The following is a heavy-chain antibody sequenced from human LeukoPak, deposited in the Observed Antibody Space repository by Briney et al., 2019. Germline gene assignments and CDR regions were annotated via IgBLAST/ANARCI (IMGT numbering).Heavy chain of an antibody. CDR3: ARVQWLPLDVFNF. V-gene: IGHV4-59*01. D-gene: IGHD6-19*01. CDR1: GGSISSSY. J-gene: IGHJ3*01. CDR2: IHYSGST. Sequence: PSGTLSLTCAVSGGSISSSYWSWIRQPPGKGLEWIWYIHYSGSTDYNPSLKSRVTISVDTSKNQFSLKVSSVTAADTAMYYCARVQWLPLDVFNFWGQGTMVTVSS.